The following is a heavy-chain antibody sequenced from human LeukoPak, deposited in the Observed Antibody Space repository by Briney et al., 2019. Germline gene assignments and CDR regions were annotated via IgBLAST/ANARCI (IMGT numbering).Heavy chain of an antibody. CDR3: ARSPVEYCTSGVCYTFDY. CDR1: GYRFTNYW. V-gene: IGHV5-51*01. Sequence: GESLKISCKGSGYRFTNYWIGWVRQMPGKGLEWMGIIYPGDSDTKSSPSLQGQVTISADKSISTAYLQWSSLKASDTAMYYCARSPVEYCTSGVCYTFDYWGQGTLVTVSS. J-gene: IGHJ4*02. CDR2: IYPGDSDT. D-gene: IGHD2-8*01.